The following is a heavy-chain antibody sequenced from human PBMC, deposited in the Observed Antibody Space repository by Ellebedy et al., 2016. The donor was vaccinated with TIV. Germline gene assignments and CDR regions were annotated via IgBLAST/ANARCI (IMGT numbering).Heavy chain of an antibody. J-gene: IGHJ5*02. Sequence: PGGSLRLSCAASGFIFRSYWMSWVRQAPGKGLEWVANIYQDGSDEYYVDSVKGRFTISRDNDNKALFLQMNSLRVEDTAVYYCARRGSYGDYAVQINSWFDPWGQGTLVTVSS. D-gene: IGHD4-17*01. CDR2: IYQDGSDE. V-gene: IGHV3-7*01. CDR1: GFIFRSYW. CDR3: ARRGSYGDYAVQINSWFDP.